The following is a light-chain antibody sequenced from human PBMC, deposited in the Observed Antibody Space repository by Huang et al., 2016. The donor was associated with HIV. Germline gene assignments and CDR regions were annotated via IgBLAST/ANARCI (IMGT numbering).Light chain of an antibody. J-gene: IGKJ1*01. CDR1: QSVSSTF. Sequence: IVLTQSPGTLSLSPGERATLSGRASQSVSSTFLGWYQQKSGQAPRLLIQGTSTRAPGIPDRFRGSGSGTGFTLTISRLESEDFAVYYCQHYGTSSWTFGQGTKIEIK. CDR2: GTS. CDR3: QHYGTSSWT. V-gene: IGKV3-20*01.